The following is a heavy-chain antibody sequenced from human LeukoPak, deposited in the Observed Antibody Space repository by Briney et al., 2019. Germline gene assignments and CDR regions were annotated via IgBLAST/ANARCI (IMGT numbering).Heavy chain of an antibody. Sequence: SETLSLTCTVSGGSITTHYWSCIRQPARRAVEGIGRVYNTGSTKYNPSLERRVTMSVDTSSNRFSLSLRSVTAADTAVYYCARDLLGDYGTFDIWGQGTMVTVSS. CDR2: VYNTGST. D-gene: IGHD4-17*01. CDR3: ARDLLGDYGTFDI. J-gene: IGHJ3*02. CDR1: GGSITTHY. V-gene: IGHV4-4*07.